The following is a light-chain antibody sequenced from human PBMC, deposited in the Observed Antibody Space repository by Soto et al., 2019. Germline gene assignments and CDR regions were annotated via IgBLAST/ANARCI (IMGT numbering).Light chain of an antibody. CDR2: SAS. Sequence: ETVLTQSPDTLSLSPGERATLSCRASQSFDSTYLAWFQQKPGQAPRLLIYSASSRATATPDRFSGSGSGTAFTLTISRLGPEDFAVYYCQRYGGSPWTFGKGTKVEIK. CDR1: QSFDSTY. V-gene: IGKV3-20*01. CDR3: QRYGGSPWT. J-gene: IGKJ1*01.